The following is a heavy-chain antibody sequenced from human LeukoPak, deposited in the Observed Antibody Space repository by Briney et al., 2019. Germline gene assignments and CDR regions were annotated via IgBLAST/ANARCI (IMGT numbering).Heavy chain of an antibody. CDR1: GFIFSRYW. V-gene: IGHV3-74*01. J-gene: IGHJ3*02. CDR2: INSDGSST. D-gene: IGHD3-9*01. CDR3: ARVWFRDDGAFDI. Sequence: GGSLRLSCAASGFIFSRYWMHWVRQDPGKGLVWVSGINSDGSSTNYADSVKGRFTISRDNAKNTLYLQMNSLRAEDTAVYYCARVWFRDDGAFDIWGQGTMVTVSS.